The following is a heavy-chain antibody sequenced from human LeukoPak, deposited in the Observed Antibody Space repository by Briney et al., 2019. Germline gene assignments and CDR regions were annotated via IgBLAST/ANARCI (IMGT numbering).Heavy chain of an antibody. CDR3: ARDPGDGYTPGADY. CDR2: IYYSGST. CDR1: GGSISSGDYY. J-gene: IGHJ4*02. V-gene: IGHV4-30-4*08. Sequence: SETLSLTCTVSGGSISSGDYYWSWIRQPPGKGLEWIGYIYYSGSTYYNPSLKSRVTISVDTSKNQFSLKLSSVTAADTAVYYCARDPGDGYTPGADYWGQGTLVTVSS. D-gene: IGHD5-24*01.